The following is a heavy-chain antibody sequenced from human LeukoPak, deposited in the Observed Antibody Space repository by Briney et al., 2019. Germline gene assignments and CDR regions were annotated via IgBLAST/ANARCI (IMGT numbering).Heavy chain of an antibody. Sequence: PPETLSLXCTVSGGSISSGSYYWSWIRQPAGKGPEWIGRIYTSGITNYNPSLKSRVTISVDTSKNQFSLKLSSVTAADTAVYYCARERWELHWFDPWGQGTLVTVSS. CDR3: ARERWELHWFDP. CDR1: GGSISSGSYY. D-gene: IGHD1-26*01. J-gene: IGHJ5*02. V-gene: IGHV4-61*02. CDR2: IYTSGIT.